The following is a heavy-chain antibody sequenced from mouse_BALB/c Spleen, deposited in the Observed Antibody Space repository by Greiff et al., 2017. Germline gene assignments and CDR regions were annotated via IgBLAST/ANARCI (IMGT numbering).Heavy chain of an antibody. D-gene: IGHD1-1*01. V-gene: IGHV2-6-4*01. Sequence: VKLMESGPGLVAPSQSLSITCTVSGFSLSRYSVHWVRQPPGKGLEWLGMIWGGGSTDYNSALKSRLSISKDNSKSQVFLKMNSLQTDDTAMYYCARNFYGSSYRYYAMDYWGQGTSVTVSS. CDR3: ARNFYGSSYRYYAMDY. CDR1: GFSLSRYS. CDR2: IWGGGST. J-gene: IGHJ4*01.